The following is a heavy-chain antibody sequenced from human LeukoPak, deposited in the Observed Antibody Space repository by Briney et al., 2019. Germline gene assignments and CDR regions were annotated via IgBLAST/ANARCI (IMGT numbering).Heavy chain of an antibody. CDR2: IYYSGST. Sequence: SETLSLTCTVSGGSISSSSYYWSWIRQPPGKGLEWIGYIYYSGSTNYNPSLKSRVTISVDTSKNQFSLKLSSVTAADTAVYYCARDSWGAAAHDYFDYWGQGTLVTVSS. D-gene: IGHD6-13*01. CDR3: ARDSWGAAAHDYFDY. J-gene: IGHJ4*02. CDR1: GGSISSSSYY. V-gene: IGHV4-61*01.